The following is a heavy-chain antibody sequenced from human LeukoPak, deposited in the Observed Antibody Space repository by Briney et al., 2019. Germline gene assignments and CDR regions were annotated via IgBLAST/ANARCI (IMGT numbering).Heavy chain of an antibody. J-gene: IGHJ4*02. V-gene: IGHV4-38-2*01. CDR3: ARGGYYYDSSGLDFDY. CDR2: IYRSGST. Sequence: PSETLSLTCAVSGYSISSGYYWGWIRQPPGKGLEWIGSIYRSGSTYYNPSLKSRVTISVDTSKNQFSLKLSSVTAADTAVYYCARGGYYYDSSGLDFDYWGQGTLVTVSS. D-gene: IGHD3-22*01. CDR1: GYSISSGYY.